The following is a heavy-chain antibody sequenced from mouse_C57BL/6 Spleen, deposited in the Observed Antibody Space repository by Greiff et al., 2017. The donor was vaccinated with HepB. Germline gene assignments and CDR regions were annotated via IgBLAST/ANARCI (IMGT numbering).Heavy chain of an antibody. Sequence: VKLVESGAELVKPGASVKISCKASGYAFSSYWMNWVKQRPGKGLEWIGQIYPGDGDTNYNGKFKGKATLTADKSSSTAYMQLSSLTSEDSAVYFCARVGPQNYYGSSSDYWGQGTTLTVSS. D-gene: IGHD1-1*01. CDR1: GYAFSSYW. J-gene: IGHJ2*01. V-gene: IGHV1-80*01. CDR2: IYPGDGDT. CDR3: ARVGPQNYYGSSSDY.